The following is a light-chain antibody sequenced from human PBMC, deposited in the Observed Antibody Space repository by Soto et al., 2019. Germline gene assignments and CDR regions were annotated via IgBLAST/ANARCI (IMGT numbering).Light chain of an antibody. V-gene: IGKV3D-15*01. J-gene: IGKJ1*01. CDR2: GAS. CDR3: QQYNKWPLT. CDR1: PSVSGSN. Sequence: EIVLTQSPGTLSLSPGERATLSCRASPSVSGSNLAWYQQKPGQAPRLVIYGASSRATGIPDRFSGSASGTEFTLTISSLQSEDFTVYYCQQYNKWPLTFGQGTKVDIK.